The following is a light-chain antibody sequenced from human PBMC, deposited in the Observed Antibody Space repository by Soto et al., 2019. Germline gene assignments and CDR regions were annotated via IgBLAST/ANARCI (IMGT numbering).Light chain of an antibody. V-gene: IGKV3-20*01. J-gene: IGKJ1*01. CDR2: GAS. Sequence: EIVLTQSPGTLSLSPGGRATLSCRASQSVSSSYLAWYQQKPGQAPRLVIYGASSRATGIPDRFSGSGSGADFTLTISRLEPEDFAVYYCQQYGSSRWTFGRGTKVEIK. CDR3: QQYGSSRWT. CDR1: QSVSSSY.